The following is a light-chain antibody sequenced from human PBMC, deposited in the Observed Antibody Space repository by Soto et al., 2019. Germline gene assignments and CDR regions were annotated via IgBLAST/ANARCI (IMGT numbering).Light chain of an antibody. CDR3: QQRSDWRWT. Sequence: LTQSPATLSVSPGGRTILSCRASQTVNNYLAWYQQKPGQAPRLLIYDTSKRAPGVPARFIGSGSGTAFTLTIDIVEPEDYAIYYCQQRSDWRWTFGQGIKADIK. V-gene: IGKV3-11*01. J-gene: IGKJ1*01. CDR1: QTVNNY. CDR2: DTS.